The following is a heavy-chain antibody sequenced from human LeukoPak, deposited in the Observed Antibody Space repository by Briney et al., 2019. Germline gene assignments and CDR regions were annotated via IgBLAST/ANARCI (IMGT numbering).Heavy chain of an antibody. Sequence: PGGSLRHSCAASGFTFSNYGMHWVRQAPGKGLEWVAVIWYDASNKYYADSVKGRFTISRDNSKNTLYLQMNSLRAEDTAVYYCARDRYGANSPFDYWGQGTLVTVSS. CDR3: ARDRYGANSPFDY. CDR1: GFTFSNYG. J-gene: IGHJ4*02. D-gene: IGHD4-23*01. CDR2: IWYDASNK. V-gene: IGHV3-33*01.